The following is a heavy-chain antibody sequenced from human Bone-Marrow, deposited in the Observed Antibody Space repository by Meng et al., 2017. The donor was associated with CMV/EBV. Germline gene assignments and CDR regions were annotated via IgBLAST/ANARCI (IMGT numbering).Heavy chain of an antibody. V-gene: IGHV3-30-3*01. CDR1: GFTFSSYA. D-gene: IGHD1-26*01. CDR3: ARQMGWELGYFDY. J-gene: IGHJ4*02. CDR2: ISYDGSNK. Sequence: GESLKISCAASGFTFSSYAMHWVRQAPGKGLEWVAVISYDGSNKYYADSVKGRFTISRDNSKNTLYLQMNSLRAEDTAVYYCARQMGWELGYFDYWGKGTRVTGSS.